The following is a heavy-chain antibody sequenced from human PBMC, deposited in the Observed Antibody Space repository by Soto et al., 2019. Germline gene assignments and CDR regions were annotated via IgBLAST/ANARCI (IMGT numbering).Heavy chain of an antibody. CDR2: ISAYNGNT. CDR3: ARINTIFGVVIIGESDY. Sequence: ASVKVSCKASGYTFTSYGISWVRQAPGQGLEWMGWISAYNGNTNYAQKLQGRVTMTTDTSTSTAYMELRSLRSDDTAVYYCARINTIFGVVIIGESDYWGQGTLVTVYS. CDR1: GYTFTSYG. J-gene: IGHJ4*02. V-gene: IGHV1-18*01. D-gene: IGHD3-3*01.